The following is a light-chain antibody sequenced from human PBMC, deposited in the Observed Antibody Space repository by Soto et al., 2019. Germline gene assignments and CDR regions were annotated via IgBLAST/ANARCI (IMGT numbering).Light chain of an antibody. V-gene: IGLV2-23*03. CDR1: SSDVGSYNL. J-gene: IGLJ2*01. Sequence: QSALTQPASVSGSPGQSITISCTGTSSDVGSYNLVSWYQQHPGKAPKLMIYEGSKRPSGVSNRFSGSKSGNTASLTISGLQAEDEVDYYCCSYAGSSTFAFGGGTKVTVL. CDR2: EGS. CDR3: CSYAGSSTFA.